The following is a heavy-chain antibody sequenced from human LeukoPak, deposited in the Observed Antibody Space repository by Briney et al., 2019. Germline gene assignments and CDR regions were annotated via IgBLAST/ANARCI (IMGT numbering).Heavy chain of an antibody. CDR2: ISSSSSYI. Sequence: PGGSLRLSCAASGFTVSSNYMSWVRQAPGKGLEWVSPISSSSSYIYYADSVKGRFTISRDNAKNSLYLQMNSLRAEDTAVYYCARGHCSSTSCRSYGMDVWGQGTTVTVSS. CDR1: GFTVSSNY. CDR3: ARGHCSSTSCRSYGMDV. D-gene: IGHD2-2*01. J-gene: IGHJ6*02. V-gene: IGHV3-21*01.